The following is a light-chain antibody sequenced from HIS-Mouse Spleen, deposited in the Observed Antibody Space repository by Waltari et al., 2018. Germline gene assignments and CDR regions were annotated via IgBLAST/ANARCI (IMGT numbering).Light chain of an antibody. Sequence: DIVMTQSPDSLAVSLGARATINCKSSQIVLYSSNNKNYLAWYQQKPGQPPKLLIYWASTRESGVPDRFSGSGSGTDFTLTISSLQAEDVAVYYCQQYYSTPPYTFGQGTKLEIK. CDR2: WAS. CDR1: QIVLYSSNNKNY. CDR3: QQYYSTPPYT. J-gene: IGKJ2*01. V-gene: IGKV4-1*01.